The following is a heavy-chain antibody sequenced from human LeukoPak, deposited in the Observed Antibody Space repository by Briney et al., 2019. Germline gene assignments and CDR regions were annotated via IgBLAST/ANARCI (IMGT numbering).Heavy chain of an antibody. J-gene: IGHJ4*02. CDR3: AYSGSYGHLGY. V-gene: IGHV4-39*01. CDR1: GGSISSNAYY. D-gene: IGHD1-26*01. CDR2: IYSSVST. Sequence: SETLSLTCTVSGGSISSNAYYWAWIRQPPGKGLEWIGSIYSSVSTYYNPSLKSRVTISVDTSKNQSSLRLSPVTAADTALYYCAYSGSYGHLGYWGQGIPVTVAS.